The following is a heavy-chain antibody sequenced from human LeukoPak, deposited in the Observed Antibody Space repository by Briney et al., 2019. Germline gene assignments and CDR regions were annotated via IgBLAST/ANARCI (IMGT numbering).Heavy chain of an antibody. D-gene: IGHD3-22*01. V-gene: IGHV3-23*01. Sequence: GGTLRLSCAASGFSFSSYAMSWVRQAPGKGLEWVSAISGSGGSTYYADSVKGRFTISRDNSKNTLYLQMNSLRAEDTAVYYCAHYDSSGPSWGQGTLVTVSS. CDR2: ISGSGGST. J-gene: IGHJ4*02. CDR1: GFSFSSYA. CDR3: AHYDSSGPS.